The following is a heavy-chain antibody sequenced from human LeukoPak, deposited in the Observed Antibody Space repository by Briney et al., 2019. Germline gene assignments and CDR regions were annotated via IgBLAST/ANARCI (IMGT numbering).Heavy chain of an antibody. CDR3: ARTTSFTASGYDY. D-gene: IGHD6-25*01. Sequence: GASVKVSCKASGYNFTNYHINWVRQATGQGLEWMGWINPNNGDSGFAQKFQGRVTITRDTAMTTAYMELSSLTSEDTAIYFCARTTSFTASGYDYWGQGTLVTVSS. CDR2: INPNNGDS. V-gene: IGHV1-8*03. CDR1: GYNFTNYH. J-gene: IGHJ4*02.